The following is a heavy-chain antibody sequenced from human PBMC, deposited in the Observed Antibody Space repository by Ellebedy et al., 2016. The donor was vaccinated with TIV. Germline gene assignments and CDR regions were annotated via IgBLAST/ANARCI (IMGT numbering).Heavy chain of an antibody. CDR1: GFTFSSYS. CDR2: ISSSTTTI. V-gene: IGHV3-48*04. J-gene: IGHJ4*02. CDR3: VAGAGWLPDF. D-gene: IGHD5-12*01. Sequence: GGSLRLXXAASGFTFSSYSMNWVRQAPGKGLEWVSYISSSTTTIYYADSVRGRFTISRDNAKTSLFLQMNSLRAEDTALYYCVAGAGWLPDFWGQGTLVAVSS.